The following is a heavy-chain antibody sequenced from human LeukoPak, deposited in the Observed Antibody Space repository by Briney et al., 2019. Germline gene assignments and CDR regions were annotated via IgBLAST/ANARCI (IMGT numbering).Heavy chain of an antibody. J-gene: IGHJ4*02. V-gene: IGHV4-59*01. CDR2: VYYSGST. Sequence: SETLSLTCTVSGGSISSYYWSWIRQPPGKGLEWIGYVYYSGSTNYNPSLKSRVTISVDTSKNQFSLKLSSVTAADTAVYYCAREEFGYSSSWYGSAFDYWGQGTLVTVSS. CDR1: GGSISSYY. D-gene: IGHD6-13*01. CDR3: AREEFGYSSSWYGSAFDY.